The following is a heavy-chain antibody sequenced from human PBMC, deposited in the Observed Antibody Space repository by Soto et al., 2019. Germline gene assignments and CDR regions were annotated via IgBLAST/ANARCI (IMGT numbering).Heavy chain of an antibody. J-gene: IGHJ4*02. Sequence: GGSLRLSCAASGFTFSNYAMNWVRQAPGKGLERVSVISGSGGSIYYADSVKGRFTISRDNSKNTLYLQMNSLRAEDTAVYYCAKRIELXSFDWIDYWGQGTLLTVSS. CDR3: AKRIELXSFDWIDY. V-gene: IGHV3-23*01. D-gene: IGHD3-9*01. CDR2: ISGSGGSI. CDR1: GFTFSNYA.